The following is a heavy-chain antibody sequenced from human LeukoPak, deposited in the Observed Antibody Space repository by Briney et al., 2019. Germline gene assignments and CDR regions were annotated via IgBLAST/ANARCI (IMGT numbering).Heavy chain of an antibody. D-gene: IGHD3-9*01. V-gene: IGHV1-2*02. CDR3: ARETIELWDY. CDR2: INPKSGGT. CDR1: GYTFTDYD. Sequence: ASVKVSCKASGYTFTDYDMHWVRQAPGQGPEWMGWINPKSGGTKYAQKFQGRVTMTRDTSISTVYMELSRLTSDDTAVYYCARETIELWDYWGQGTLVTVS. J-gene: IGHJ4*02.